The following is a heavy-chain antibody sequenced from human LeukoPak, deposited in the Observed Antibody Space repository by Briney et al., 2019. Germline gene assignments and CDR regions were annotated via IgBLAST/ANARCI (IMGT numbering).Heavy chain of an antibody. CDR3: ARGGLYPHDFGMDV. D-gene: IGHD2-2*01. J-gene: IGHJ6*02. Sequence: PSETLSLTCTVSGGSISRYYWSWIRQPPGKGLEWIGYIYYSGSTNYNPSLKSRVTISVDTSKNQFSLKVRSVTAADTAVHYCARGGLYPHDFGMDVWGQGTTVTVSS. CDR2: IYYSGST. V-gene: IGHV4-59*01. CDR1: GGSISRYY.